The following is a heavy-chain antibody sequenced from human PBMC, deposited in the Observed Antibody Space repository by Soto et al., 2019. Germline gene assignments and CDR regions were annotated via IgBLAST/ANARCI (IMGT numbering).Heavy chain of an antibody. CDR1: GYTFTSYA. J-gene: IGHJ4*02. CDR2: INAGNGNT. Sequence: ASMKVSCKASGYTFTSYAMHWVRQAPGQRLEWMGWINAGNGNTKYSQKFQGRVTITRDTSASTAYMELSSLRSEDTAVYYCARKGAAFKSFDDWGQGTLVTVSS. V-gene: IGHV1-3*01. D-gene: IGHD6-25*01. CDR3: ARKGAAFKSFDD.